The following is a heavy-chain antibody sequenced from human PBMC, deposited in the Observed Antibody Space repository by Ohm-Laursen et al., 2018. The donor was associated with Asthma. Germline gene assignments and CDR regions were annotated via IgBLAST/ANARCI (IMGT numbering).Heavy chain of an antibody. CDR3: ARGRRSYWYFDL. Sequence: SLRLSCTALGFTFSSYWMHWVRQAPGKGLVWVSRINSDGSSTSYADSVKGRFTISRDNAKNTLYLQMNSLRAEDTAVYYCARGRRSYWYFDLWGRGTLVTVSS. V-gene: IGHV3-74*01. J-gene: IGHJ2*01. CDR1: GFTFSSYW. CDR2: INSDGSST. D-gene: IGHD1-14*01.